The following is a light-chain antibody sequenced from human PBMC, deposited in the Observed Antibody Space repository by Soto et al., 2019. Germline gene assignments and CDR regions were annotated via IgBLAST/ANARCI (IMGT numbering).Light chain of an antibody. CDR3: SSYASSNTQV. CDR2: DVS. V-gene: IGLV2-14*03. CDR1: SSDVGGYNY. Sequence: QSALTQPASVSGSPGQSITVSCIGTSSDVGGYNYVSWYQQHPGKAPKLMIHDVSNRPSGVSNRFSGSKSGNTASLTISDLQAEDEAYYYCSSYASSNTQVFGGGTKVTVL. J-gene: IGLJ2*01.